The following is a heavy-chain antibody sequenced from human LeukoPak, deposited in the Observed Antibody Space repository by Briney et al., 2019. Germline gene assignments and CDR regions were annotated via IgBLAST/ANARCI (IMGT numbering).Heavy chain of an antibody. CDR3: ARDNGGPNVLRFLEWLLGIDY. J-gene: IGHJ4*02. CDR2: ISISSSTI. Sequence: GALRLSCAASGFTFSSYSMNWVRQAPGKGLEWVSYISISSSTIYYADSVKGRFTISRDNAKNSLYLQMNSLRAEDTAVYYCARDNGGPNVLRFLEWLLGIDYWGQGTLVTVSS. D-gene: IGHD3-3*01. CDR1: GFTFSSYS. V-gene: IGHV3-48*01.